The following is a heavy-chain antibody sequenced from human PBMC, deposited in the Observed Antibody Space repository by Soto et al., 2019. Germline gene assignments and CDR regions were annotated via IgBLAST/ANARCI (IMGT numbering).Heavy chain of an antibody. Sequence: QVQLVQSGAEVKKPGSSVKVSCKASGGTFSSYAISWVRQAPGQGLEWMGGIIPIFGTANYAQKFQGRVTITADESTRTAYMELSSLRSEDTAVYYCARASNRNHRRGYYYYGMDVWGQGTTVTVSS. CDR3: ARASNRNHRRGYYYYGMDV. CDR2: IIPIFGTA. CDR1: GGTFSSYA. D-gene: IGHD1-20*01. V-gene: IGHV1-69*01. J-gene: IGHJ6*02.